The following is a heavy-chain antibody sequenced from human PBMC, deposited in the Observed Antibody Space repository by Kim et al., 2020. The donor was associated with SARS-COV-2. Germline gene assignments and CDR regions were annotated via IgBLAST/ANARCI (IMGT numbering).Heavy chain of an antibody. CDR2: IYSDGSGT. V-gene: IGHV3-23*03. Sequence: GGSLRLSCAASGFTFSSYAMTWVRQAPGKGLEWVSLIYSDGSGTYYADSVKGRFTISRDNSKNTLYLQMNSLRVEDPAVYYCAKGGYDILTPLDYWGQGTLVTVSS. CDR3: AKGGYDILTPLDY. J-gene: IGHJ4*02. D-gene: IGHD3-9*01. CDR1: GFTFSSYA.